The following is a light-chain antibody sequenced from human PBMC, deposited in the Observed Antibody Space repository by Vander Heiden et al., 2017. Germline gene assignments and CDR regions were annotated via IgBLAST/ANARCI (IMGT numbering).Light chain of an antibody. Sequence: DIQMTQSPSALSASVGDRVTITCQASQDISNYLNWYQQKPGKAPKLLIYDASNLVTGVPSKSSESGSGSHFTFSVLILPLKALATYYSRQYDTQPLTFGGGTKVEIK. CDR2: DAS. V-gene: IGKV1-33*01. CDR1: QDISNY. J-gene: IGKJ4*01. CDR3: RQYDTQPLT.